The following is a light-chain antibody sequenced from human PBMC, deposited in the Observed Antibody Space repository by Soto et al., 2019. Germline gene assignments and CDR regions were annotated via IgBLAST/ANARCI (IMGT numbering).Light chain of an antibody. J-gene: IGLJ1*01. Sequence: QSALTQPRSASGSPGQSITISCTGTSSDVGGYNYVSWYQQHPAKAPKLIIFDVSKRPSGVPNRFSGSKSGNTASLAITGLQAEDEADYFCQSYDSSLSAYVFGTGTKLTVL. CDR3: QSYDSSLSAYV. CDR1: SSDVGGYNY. CDR2: DVS. V-gene: IGLV2-11*01.